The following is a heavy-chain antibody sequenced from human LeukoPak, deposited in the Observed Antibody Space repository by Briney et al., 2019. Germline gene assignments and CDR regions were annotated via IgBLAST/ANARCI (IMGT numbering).Heavy chain of an antibody. CDR3: ARKSLGIVAAGTFFGS. Sequence: GGSLRLSCAASGFTVSSDFVTWVRQAPGKGLEWLSIIYSGGGTDYADSVKGRFTISRDNSKNTVYLQMNSLRAEDTAMYHCARKSLGIVAAGTFFGSWGQGTLVTVSS. V-gene: IGHV3-53*01. D-gene: IGHD6-13*01. J-gene: IGHJ5*02. CDR2: IYSGGGT. CDR1: GFTVSSDF.